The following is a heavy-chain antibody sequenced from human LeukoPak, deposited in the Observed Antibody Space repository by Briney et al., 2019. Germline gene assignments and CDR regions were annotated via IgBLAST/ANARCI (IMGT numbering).Heavy chain of an antibody. CDR2: INHSGRT. J-gene: IGHJ6*03. Sequence: PSETLSLTCAVYGGSLSGYYWSWIRDPPGKGREWSGEINHSGRTNYDQSFKSRVTISVDKSKNQFYLKLSSVTAADTAVYYCARAPRIAARPRDRYMDVWGKGTTVTVSS. CDR3: ARAPRIAARPRDRYMDV. V-gene: IGHV4-34*01. D-gene: IGHD6-6*01. CDR1: GGSLSGYY.